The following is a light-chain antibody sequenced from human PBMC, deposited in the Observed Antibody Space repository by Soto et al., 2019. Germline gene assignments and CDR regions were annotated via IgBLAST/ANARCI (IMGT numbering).Light chain of an antibody. CDR3: QQYDSSPKT. J-gene: IGKJ1*01. CDR2: DAS. V-gene: IGKV3-11*01. CDR1: QSVDTF. Sequence: ETALTQSPATLSLSPGERATLSCRASQSVDTFLAWYQQKPGQAPRLLIYDASNRATGIPARFSGSGSGTDFTLTISRLEPEDFAVYYCQQYDSSPKTFGQLTKVDIK.